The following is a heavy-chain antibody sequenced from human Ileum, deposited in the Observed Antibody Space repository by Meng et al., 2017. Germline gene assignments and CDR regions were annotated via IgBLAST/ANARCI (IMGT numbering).Heavy chain of an antibody. CDR2: ISGIGGST. J-gene: IGHJ2*01. V-gene: IGHV3-23*01. CDR3: ARNFRFCDL. Sequence: LWGFGGGLGQPGWVLIRSSAAFCLAFSGYGVLWFGRAPGKGLEVVSTISGIGGSTYYADSGKGRFTISRDNSKNTLYLQMNSLGAEDTAVYYCARNFRFCDLWGRGSLVTVSS. CDR1: CLAFSGYG.